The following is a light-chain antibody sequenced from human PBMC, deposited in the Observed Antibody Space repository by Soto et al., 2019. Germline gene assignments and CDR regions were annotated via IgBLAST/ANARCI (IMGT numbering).Light chain of an antibody. CDR2: KAS. V-gene: IGKV1-5*03. CDR3: QQYSRYALT. J-gene: IGKJ1*01. Sequence: DIQMTQSPFTLSASVGAGVTITCRASQRISTWLAWYQQKPGKAPKLLIYKASTLKSGVPSRFSGSGSGTEFALTISGLQPDDFAVYYCQQYSRYALTFGQGTKVDIK. CDR1: QRISTW.